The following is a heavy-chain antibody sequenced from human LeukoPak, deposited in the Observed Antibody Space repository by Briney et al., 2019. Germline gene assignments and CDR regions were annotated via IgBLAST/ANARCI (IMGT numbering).Heavy chain of an antibody. CDR2: INHSGST. CDR3: ARVRSGSYYFDY. D-gene: IGHD1-26*01. CDR1: SGSFSGYY. Sequence: SETLSLTCAVYSGSFSGYYWSWIRQPPGKGLEWIGEINHSGSTNYNPSLKSRVTISVDTSKSQFSLKLNSVTAADTAFYYCARVRSGSYYFDYWGQGTLVTVSS. J-gene: IGHJ4*02. V-gene: IGHV4-34*01.